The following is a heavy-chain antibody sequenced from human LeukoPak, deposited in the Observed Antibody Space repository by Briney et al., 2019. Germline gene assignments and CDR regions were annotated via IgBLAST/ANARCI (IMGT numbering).Heavy chain of an antibody. CDR3: ARVTLGGYCSGGSCYVLGFGY. Sequence: GASVKVSCKASGYTFTGYYMHWVRQAPGQGLEWMGWINPNSGGTNYAQKFQGRVTMTRDTSISTAYMELSRLRSDDTAVYYCARVTLGGYCSGGSCYVLGFGYWGQGTLVTVSS. CDR2: INPNSGGT. J-gene: IGHJ4*02. D-gene: IGHD2-15*01. CDR1: GYTFTGYY. V-gene: IGHV1-2*02.